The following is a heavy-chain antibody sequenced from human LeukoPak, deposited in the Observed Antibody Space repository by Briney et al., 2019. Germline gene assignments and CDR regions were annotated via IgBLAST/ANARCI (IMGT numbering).Heavy chain of an antibody. V-gene: IGHV1-18*01. CDR2: ISAYNGNT. J-gene: IGHJ4*02. CDR3: ARRYSYGYYFDY. D-gene: IGHD5-18*01. Sequence: ASVKVSCKASGYTFTSYGISWVQQAPGQGLEWMGWISAYNGNTNYAQKLQGRVTMTTDTSTSTAYMELRSLRSDDTAVYYCARRYSYGYYFDYWGQGTLVTVSS. CDR1: GYTFTSYG.